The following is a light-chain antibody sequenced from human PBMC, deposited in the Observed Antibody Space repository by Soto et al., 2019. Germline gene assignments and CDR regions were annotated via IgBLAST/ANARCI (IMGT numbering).Light chain of an antibody. Sequence: QSALTQPASGSGSPGQSITISCTGTSSDVGSYNLVSWYQQHPGKAPKLMIYEGSKRPSGVSNRFSGSKSGNTASLTISGLQAEDEADYYCCSYAGRLFGGGTKLTVL. V-gene: IGLV2-23*01. CDR3: CSYAGRL. CDR2: EGS. CDR1: SSDVGSYNL. J-gene: IGLJ2*01.